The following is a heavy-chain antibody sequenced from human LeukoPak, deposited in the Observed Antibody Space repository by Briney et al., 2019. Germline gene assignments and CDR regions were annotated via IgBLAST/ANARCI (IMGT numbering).Heavy chain of an antibody. CDR2: INPNSGDT. J-gene: IGHJ4*02. CDR1: GHTFTGYY. CDR3: TSSSGMSPK. V-gene: IGHV1-2*02. D-gene: IGHD1-1*01. Sequence: ASVKVSCNASGHTFTGYYMHWVRQAPGQGLEWMGWINPNSGDTNYAQNFQGRVTMTRDTSISTAYMELSRLRSDDTAVYYCTSSSGMSPKWGQGTLVTVSS.